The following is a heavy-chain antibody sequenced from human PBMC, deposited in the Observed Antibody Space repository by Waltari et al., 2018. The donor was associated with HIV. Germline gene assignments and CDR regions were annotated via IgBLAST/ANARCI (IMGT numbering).Heavy chain of an antibody. CDR2: IKQDGSEK. D-gene: IGHD2-15*01. Sequence: EVQLVESGGGLVQPGGSLRLSCAASGFTFSSYWMSWVRQAPGKGLEWVANIKQDGSEKYYVDSVKGRFTISRDNAKNSLYLQMNSLRAEDTAVYYCARLYCSGGSCPLDYWGQGTLVTVSS. CDR3: ARLYCSGGSCPLDY. CDR1: GFTFSSYW. V-gene: IGHV3-7*01. J-gene: IGHJ4*02.